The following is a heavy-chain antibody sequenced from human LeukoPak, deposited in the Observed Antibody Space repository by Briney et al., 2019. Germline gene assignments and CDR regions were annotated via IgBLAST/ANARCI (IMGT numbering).Heavy chain of an antibody. V-gene: IGHV4-39*07. D-gene: IGHD2-2*01. Sequence: SETLSLTCTVSGGSISVTTHYWGWIRQPPGKGPEWIGSIYYSGSTYYNPSLKSRVTISVDTSKNQFSLKLSSVTAADTAVYYCARRVVVPAANLGYSWFDPWGQGTLVTVSS. J-gene: IGHJ5*02. CDR1: GGSISVTTHY. CDR3: ARRVVVPAANLGYSWFDP. CDR2: IYYSGST.